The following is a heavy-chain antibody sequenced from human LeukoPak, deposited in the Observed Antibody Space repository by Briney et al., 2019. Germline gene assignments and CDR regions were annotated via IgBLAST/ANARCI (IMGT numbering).Heavy chain of an antibody. J-gene: IGHJ4*02. CDR1: GGSISSSSYY. CDR3: AKSSYSIFDY. D-gene: IGHD5-18*01. CDR2: IYYSGST. Sequence: SGTLSLTCTVSGGSISSSSYYWGWIRQPPGKGLEWIGSIYYSGSTPYNPSLKSRVTISEDTSKNQFSLKLSSVTAADAAVYYCAKSSYSIFDYWGQGTLVTVSS. V-gene: IGHV4-39*07.